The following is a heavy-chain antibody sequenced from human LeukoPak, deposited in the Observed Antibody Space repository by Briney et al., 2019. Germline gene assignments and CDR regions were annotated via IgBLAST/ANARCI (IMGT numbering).Heavy chain of an antibody. CDR1: GGSISSYY. CDR3: ARGGLYGDRTDY. V-gene: IGHV4-59*01. D-gene: IGHD4-17*01. J-gene: IGHJ4*02. Sequence: SETLSLTCTVSGGSISSYYWSWIRQPPGKGLEWIGYIYYSGSTNYNPSLKSRVTISVDTSKNQFSLKLSSVTAADTAVYYCARGGLYGDRTDYWGQGTLVTVSS. CDR2: IYYSGST.